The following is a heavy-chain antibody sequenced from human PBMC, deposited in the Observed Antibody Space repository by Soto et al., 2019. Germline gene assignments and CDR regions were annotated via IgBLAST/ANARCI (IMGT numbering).Heavy chain of an antibody. V-gene: IGHV1-2*02. J-gene: IGHJ6*02. CDR2: INPNSGGT. Sequence: ASVKVSCKASGYTFTGYYMHWARQAPGQGLEWMGWINPNSGGTNYAQKFQGRVTMTRDTSISTAYMELSRLRSDDTAVYYCARDKVERGYYYGMDVWGQGXTVTVSS. D-gene: IGHD1-1*01. CDR3: ARDKVERGYYYGMDV. CDR1: GYTFTGYY.